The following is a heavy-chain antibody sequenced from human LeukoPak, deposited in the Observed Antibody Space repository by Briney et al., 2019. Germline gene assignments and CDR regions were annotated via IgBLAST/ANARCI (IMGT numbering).Heavy chain of an antibody. D-gene: IGHD2-2*01. J-gene: IGHJ4*02. V-gene: IGHV3-23*01. CDR3: AKLPSIVVVPAAFEY. CDR2: ISGSGGRT. CDR1: GFTFSSSA. Sequence: GGSLRLSCAGSGFTFSSSAISWVRQAPGKGLEWVSSISGSGGRTYLADSVKGRFTVSRDNSKNTVYLQMNNLRADDRAVYYCAKLPSIVVVPAAFEYWGQGTLVTVSS.